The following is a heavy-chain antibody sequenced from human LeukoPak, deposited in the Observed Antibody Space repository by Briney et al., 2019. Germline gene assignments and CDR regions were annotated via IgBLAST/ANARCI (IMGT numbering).Heavy chain of an antibody. CDR3: ARRWNGYKPIDY. D-gene: IGHD5-24*01. J-gene: IGHJ4*02. CDR1: AGSISSSSYY. Sequence: PSETLSLTCTVSAGSISSSSYYWGWIRQPPGKGLEWIGSIYYSGSTYYNPSLKSRVTISVDTSKNQFSLKLSSVTAADTAVYYCARRWNGYKPIDYWGQGTLVTVSS. V-gene: IGHV4-39*01. CDR2: IYYSGST.